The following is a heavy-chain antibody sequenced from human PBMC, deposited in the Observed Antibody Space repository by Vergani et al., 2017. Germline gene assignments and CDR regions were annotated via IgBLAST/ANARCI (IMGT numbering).Heavy chain of an antibody. CDR2: IYPADSAT. Sequence: EVELVQSGPEMRKPGESLKISCKGSEYSFGNYWIGWVRQMPGKGLEWMGIIYPADSATRYRPSFQGEVTISADKSISTAFLLWDSLKASDTALYYCARHTTYTDSWGQGTLVTVSS. CDR3: ARHTTYTDS. V-gene: IGHV5-51*01. J-gene: IGHJ4*02. CDR1: EYSFGNYW. D-gene: IGHD1-1*01.